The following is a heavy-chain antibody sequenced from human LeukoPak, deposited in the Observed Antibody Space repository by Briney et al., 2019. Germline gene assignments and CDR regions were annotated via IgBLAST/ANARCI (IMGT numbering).Heavy chain of an antibody. Sequence: PGGSLRLSCAASGFTFSSYAMHWVRQAPGKGLEWVAVISYDGSNKYYADSVKGRFTISRDNSKNTLYLQMNSLRAEDTAVYYCARGSSGPGYFDCWGQGTLVTVSS. D-gene: IGHD6-19*01. J-gene: IGHJ4*02. CDR1: GFTFSSYA. CDR3: ARGSSGPGYFDC. CDR2: ISYDGSNK. V-gene: IGHV3-30-3*01.